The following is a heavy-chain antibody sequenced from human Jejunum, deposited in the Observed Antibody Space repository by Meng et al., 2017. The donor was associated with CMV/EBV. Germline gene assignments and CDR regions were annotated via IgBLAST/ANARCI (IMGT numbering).Heavy chain of an antibody. Sequence: EVHLVESGGGLIHPGGSLRLSCAASEFSVSSNSMTWVRQAPGKGLEWVSVIYSGGRTDYADSVKGRFTISRDNSKNTMFLQMNSLRVEDSAVYYCARVGDYYSDYWGQGTLVTVSS. J-gene: IGHJ4*02. CDR2: IYSGGRT. CDR3: ARVGDYYSDY. CDR1: EFSVSSNS. D-gene: IGHD2-21*01. V-gene: IGHV3-53*01.